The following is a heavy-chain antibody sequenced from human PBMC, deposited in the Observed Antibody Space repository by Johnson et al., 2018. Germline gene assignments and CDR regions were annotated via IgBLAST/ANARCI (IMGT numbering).Heavy chain of an antibody. CDR1: GFTFDDYA. Sequence: QPGRSLRLSCAASGFTFDDYAMHWVRQAPGKGLEWVSSISWNSGSIAYANSVRGRFTISRDNAKNSLYLQMNNLRAEDTALYYCAKANYYYDTSGPGAFDIWGQGTMVTVS. CDR2: ISWNSGSI. J-gene: IGHJ3*02. CDR3: AKANYYYDTSGPGAFDI. V-gene: IGHV3-9*01. D-gene: IGHD3-22*01.